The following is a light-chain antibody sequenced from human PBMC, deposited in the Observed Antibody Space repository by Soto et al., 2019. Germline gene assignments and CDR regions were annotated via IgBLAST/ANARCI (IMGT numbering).Light chain of an antibody. CDR1: SSDVGGYNY. CDR2: EVS. V-gene: IGLV2-8*01. J-gene: IGLJ1*01. Sequence: QSVLTQPPSASGSPGQSVTISCTGTSSDVGGYNYVSWYQQHPGKAPKLMIYEVSKRPSGVPDRFSGSKSGNTASLTVSGLQAEDEADYYCSSYAGSNNPSYVFRTGTKVTVL. CDR3: SSYAGSNNPSYV.